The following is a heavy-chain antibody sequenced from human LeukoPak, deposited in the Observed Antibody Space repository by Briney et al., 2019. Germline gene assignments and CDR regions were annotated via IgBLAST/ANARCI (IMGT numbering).Heavy chain of an antibody. V-gene: IGHV3-74*01. CDR1: GFTCSSYW. Sequence: PGGSLRLSCAASGFTCSSYWMPWVRQAPGKGRVWVSRIISDGISTSYADSVKGRFTISRDNAKNTLYLQMNSLRAEDTAVYYCAHGSFDYWGEGTLVTVSS. CDR2: IISDGIST. J-gene: IGHJ4*02. CDR3: AHGSFDY.